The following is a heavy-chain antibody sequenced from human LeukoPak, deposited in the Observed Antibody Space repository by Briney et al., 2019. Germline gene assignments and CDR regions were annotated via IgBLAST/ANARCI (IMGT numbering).Heavy chain of an antibody. CDR3: ASTYDYVWGSYRYYSFDY. J-gene: IGHJ4*02. CDR2: IKQDGSEK. CDR1: GFTFSSYW. Sequence: GGSLRLSCAASGFTFSSYWMSWVRQAPGKGLEWVANIKQDGSEKYYVDSVKGRFTISRDNAKNSLYLQMNSLRAEDTAVYYCASTYDYVWGSYRYYSFDYWGQGTLVTVSS. V-gene: IGHV3-7*01. D-gene: IGHD3-16*02.